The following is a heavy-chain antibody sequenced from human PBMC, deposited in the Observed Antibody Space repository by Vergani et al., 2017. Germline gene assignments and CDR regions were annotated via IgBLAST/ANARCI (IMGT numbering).Heavy chain of an antibody. J-gene: IGHJ5*02. CDR2: IIPIFGTA. V-gene: IGHV1-69*01. Sequence: QVQLVQSGAEVKKPGSSVKVSCKASGGTFSSYAISWVRQAPGQGLKWMGGIIPIFGTANYAQKFQGRVTITADESTSTAYMELSSLRSEDTAVYYCASSYYYDSSGRVNWFDPWGQGTLVTVSS. CDR1: GGTFSSYA. D-gene: IGHD3-22*01. CDR3: ASSYYYDSSGRVNWFDP.